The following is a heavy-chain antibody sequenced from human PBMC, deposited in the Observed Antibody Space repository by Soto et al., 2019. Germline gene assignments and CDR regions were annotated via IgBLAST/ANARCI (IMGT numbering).Heavy chain of an antibody. CDR3: AKGRGGSGSLTPRVDF. CDR1: GFTFNNYA. CDR2: ISGGGDTT. D-gene: IGHD3-10*01. J-gene: IGHJ4*02. V-gene: IGHV3-23*01. Sequence: EVQLLESGGGLVQPGGSLRLSCAASGFTFNNYAMTWVRQAPGKGLEWVSAISGGGDTTSYADSVKGPFTVSRDGSKNTLYLQMSSLRAEDPALYYCAKGRGGSGSLTPRVDFWGQGTLFTVSS.